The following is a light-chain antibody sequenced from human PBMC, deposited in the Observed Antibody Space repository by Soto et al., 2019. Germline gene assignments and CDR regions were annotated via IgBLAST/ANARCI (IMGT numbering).Light chain of an antibody. CDR3: QQYNNWPPDRT. CDR2: GAS. J-gene: IGKJ1*01. Sequence: EIVMTQSPATLSVSPGERATLSCRASQSVGSNLAWYQLKPGQAPRLLIYGASTRATGIPARFSGSGSGTDFTLTISSLQSEDFAFYFCQQYNNWPPDRTFGQGTKVELK. CDR1: QSVGSN. V-gene: IGKV3-15*01.